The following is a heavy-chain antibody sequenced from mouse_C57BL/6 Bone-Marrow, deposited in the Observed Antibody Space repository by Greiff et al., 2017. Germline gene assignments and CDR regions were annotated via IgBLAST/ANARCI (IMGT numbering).Heavy chain of an antibody. Sequence: DVKLVESGGGLVQPGGSLSLSCAASGFTFTDYYMSWVRQPPGKALEWLGFIRNKANGYTTEYSASVKGRFTISRDNSQSILYLQMNALRAEDSATYCCARYKGGYYAMDYWGQGTSVTVSS. J-gene: IGHJ4*01. V-gene: IGHV7-3*01. CDR1: GFTFTDYY. CDR3: ARYKGGYYAMDY. CDR2: IRNKANGYTT.